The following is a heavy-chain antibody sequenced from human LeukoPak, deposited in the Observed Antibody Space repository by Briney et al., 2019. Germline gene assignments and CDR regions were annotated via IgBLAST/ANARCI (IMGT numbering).Heavy chain of an antibody. V-gene: IGHV1-46*01. CDR3: ARDNSVREEAWWFNP. CDR1: GYTCTSYG. D-gene: IGHD3-10*01. Sequence: ASVKVSCKASGYTCTSYGISWVRQAPGQGLEWMGLINPSGGSTTYAQKFQGRVALTLDMSTSTDYLELSSLRSEDTAVYYCARDNSVREEAWWFNPWGQGTLVTVSS. CDR2: INPSGGST. J-gene: IGHJ5*02.